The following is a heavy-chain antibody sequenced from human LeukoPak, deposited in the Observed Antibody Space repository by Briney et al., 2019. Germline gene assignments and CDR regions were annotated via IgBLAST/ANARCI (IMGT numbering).Heavy chain of an antibody. V-gene: IGHV4-4*02. CDR3: AKKDSTYGGFDY. Sequence: SGTLSLTCAVSGGSISSNNWWSWVRQPPGKGLEWIGEIYHSGSTTYNPSLKSRVTISVDKSKNQFSLELSSVAAADTAVYFCAKKDSTYGGFDYGGQGPRVPVSS. CDR2: IYHSGST. J-gene: IGHJ4*02. D-gene: IGHD4-11*01. CDR1: GGSISSNNW.